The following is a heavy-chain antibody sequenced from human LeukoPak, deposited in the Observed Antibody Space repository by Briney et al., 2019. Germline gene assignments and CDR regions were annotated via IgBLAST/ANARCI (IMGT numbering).Heavy chain of an antibody. CDR3: ARDGRFSDW. CDR1: GFTFDDYA. V-gene: IGHV3-9*01. CDR2: ISWNSGSI. D-gene: IGHD3/OR15-3a*01. J-gene: IGHJ4*02. Sequence: PGGSLRLSCAASGFTFDDYAMHWVRQAPGKGLEWVSGISWNSGSIGYADSVKGRFTISRDNAKNSLYLQMNSLRAEDTAVYYCARDGRFSDWWGQGTLVTVSP.